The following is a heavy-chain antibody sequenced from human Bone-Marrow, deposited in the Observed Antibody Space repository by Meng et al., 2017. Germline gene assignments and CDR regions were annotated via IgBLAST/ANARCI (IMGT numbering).Heavy chain of an antibody. Sequence: ASVKVSCKASGYTFTSYYMHWVRQAPGQGREWMGIINHSGGSTSYAQKFQGRVTMTRDTSTSTVYMELSSLRSEDTAVYYCARDEDISAAGKRFGDYWGQGTLVTVSS. D-gene: IGHD6-25*01. CDR1: GYTFTSYY. J-gene: IGHJ4*02. V-gene: IGHV1-46*01. CDR2: INHSGGST. CDR3: ARDEDISAAGKRFGDY.